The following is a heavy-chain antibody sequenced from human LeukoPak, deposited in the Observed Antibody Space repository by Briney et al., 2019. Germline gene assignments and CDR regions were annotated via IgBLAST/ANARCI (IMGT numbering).Heavy chain of an antibody. CDR1: GGSISSGGYY. J-gene: IGHJ3*02. V-gene: IGHV4-31*03. Sequence: TLSLTCTVSGGSISSGGYYWNWIRQHPGKGLEWIGYIYYRWNTYYNPSLKSRVTISVDTSKNQFSLKLSSVTAADTAVYYCARDKMAYCSGDNCYLAPEAAHCFDIWGQGTMVTVSS. D-gene: IGHD2-15*01. CDR3: ARDKMAYCSGDNCYLAPEAAHCFDI. CDR2: IYYRWNT.